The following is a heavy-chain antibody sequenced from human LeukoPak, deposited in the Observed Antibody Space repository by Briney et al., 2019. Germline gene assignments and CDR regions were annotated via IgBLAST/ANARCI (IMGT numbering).Heavy chain of an antibody. D-gene: IGHD5-24*01. CDR2: IYSDGSS. V-gene: IGHV4-61*02. J-gene: IGHJ3*02. Sequence: SQTLSLTCTVSGGSISIGGYYWSWIRQPAGKGLEWIGRIYSDGSSNCSPSLNSRVTISIDTSKNQFSLNLNSVTAADTAVYYCARVIRRDPYNYDGFDIWGQGTMVTVPS. CDR1: GGSISIGGYY. CDR3: ARVIRRDPYNYDGFDI.